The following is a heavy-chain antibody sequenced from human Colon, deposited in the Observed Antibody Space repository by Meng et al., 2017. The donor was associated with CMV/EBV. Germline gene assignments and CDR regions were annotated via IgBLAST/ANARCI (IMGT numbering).Heavy chain of an antibody. CDR1: GLTFTGHY. CDR3: ARDGIRGVFFFDY. Sequence: QVQLLQSGAEVKEPGASVKVSCKASGLTFTGHYMHWVRQAPGQGLEWMGWIDANSGGTNYAQKFQGRLTMTRDTSISTVYMELNRLRSDDTAVYFCARDGIRGVFFFDYWGQGTLVTVSS. J-gene: IGHJ4*02. D-gene: IGHD1-14*01. V-gene: IGHV1-2*02. CDR2: IDANSGGT.